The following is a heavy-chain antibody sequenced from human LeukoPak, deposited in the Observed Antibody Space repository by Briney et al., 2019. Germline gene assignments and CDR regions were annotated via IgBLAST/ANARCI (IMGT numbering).Heavy chain of an antibody. Sequence: GASLQISSAASGFTFTNYAMGWVRPAPGEGLEWVSALSGDGSSRYYADSVRGRFTISRDNSKNTLFLQMNDLRAEDTAVYYCAKVSGPSGFDAFDIWGQGTMVTVSS. CDR1: GFTFTNYA. CDR2: LSGDGSSR. V-gene: IGHV3-23*01. CDR3: AKVSGPSGFDAFDI. D-gene: IGHD3-22*01. J-gene: IGHJ3*02.